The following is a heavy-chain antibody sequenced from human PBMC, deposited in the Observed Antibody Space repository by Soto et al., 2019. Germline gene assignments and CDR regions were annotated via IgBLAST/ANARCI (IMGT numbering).Heavy chain of an antibody. CDR2: IYYSGST. V-gene: IGHV4-59*01. CDR1: GGSLSSYY. D-gene: IGHD3-10*01. Sequence: QVQLQESGPGLVKPSETLSLTCVVSGGSLSSYYCCWIRQPPGKGLEWIGYIYYSGSTNNNPSLKGPVTISADTSQIPFSLNLGSAAAADMAVCYSARTSGSTKDHWARGTPVTVSS. CDR3: ARTSGSTKDH. J-gene: IGHJ4*01.